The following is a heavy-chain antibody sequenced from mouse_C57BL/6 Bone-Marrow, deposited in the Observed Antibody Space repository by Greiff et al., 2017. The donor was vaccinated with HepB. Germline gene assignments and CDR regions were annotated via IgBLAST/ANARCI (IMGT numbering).Heavy chain of an antibody. V-gene: IGHV1-81*01. D-gene: IGHD2-5*01. CDR2: IYPRSGNT. CDR3: ATTYYSNYVAMDY. Sequence: QVQLQQSGAELARPGASVKLSCKASGYTFTSYGISWVKQRTGQGLEWIGEIYPRSGNTYYNEKFKGKATLTADKSSSTAYMELRSLTSEDSAVYFCATTYYSNYVAMDYWGQGTSVTVSS. CDR1: GYTFTSYG. J-gene: IGHJ4*01.